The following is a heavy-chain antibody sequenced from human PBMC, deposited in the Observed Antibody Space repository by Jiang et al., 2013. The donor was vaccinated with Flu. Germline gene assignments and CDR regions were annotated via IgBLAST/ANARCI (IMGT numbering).Heavy chain of an antibody. J-gene: IGHJ3*02. D-gene: IGHD2-15*01. CDR1: SAHY. CDR2: YFHTGST. V-gene: IGHV4-34*12. Sequence: SAHYWSLDPPAPTGRGRGVGWRKYFHTGSTNYSPSLKSRVTISVDTSKNQFSLKLSSVTAADTAVYYCARHYEVVDPRKAFDIWGQGTMVTVSS. CDR3: ARHYEVVDPRKAFDI.